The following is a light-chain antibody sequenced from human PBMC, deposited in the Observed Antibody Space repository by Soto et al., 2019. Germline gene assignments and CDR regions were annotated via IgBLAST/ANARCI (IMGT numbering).Light chain of an antibody. Sequence: QSALTRPASVSGSPGQSITISCTGTSSDVGGYNYVSWYQQHPGKAPKLMIYEVSSRPLGVSNRFSRSKSGNTASLTISGLQAEDAANYYSSSYTSSSTLVFGTGTKLTVL. CDR1: SSDVGGYNY. CDR2: EVS. V-gene: IGLV2-14*01. J-gene: IGLJ1*01. CDR3: SSYTSSSTLV.